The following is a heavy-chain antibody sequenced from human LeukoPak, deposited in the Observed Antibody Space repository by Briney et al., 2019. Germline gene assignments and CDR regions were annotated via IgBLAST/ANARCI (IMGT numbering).Heavy chain of an antibody. D-gene: IGHD1-26*01. CDR1: GFTFNTYS. V-gene: IGHV3-21*01. CDR2: ISSSSSYI. J-gene: IGHJ5*01. CDR3: ARGGSGTYFLDS. Sequence: KPGGSLRLSCAASGFTFNTYSMNWVRQAPGKGLEWVSSISSSSSYIDYADSGKGRFTISRDNARNSLYLQMNGLRVEDTAVYYCARGGSGTYFLDSWGQGTLVTVSS.